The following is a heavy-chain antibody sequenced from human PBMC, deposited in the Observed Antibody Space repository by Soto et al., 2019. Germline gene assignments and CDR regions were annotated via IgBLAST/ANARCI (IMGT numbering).Heavy chain of an antibody. V-gene: IGHV1-46*01. D-gene: IGHD3-22*01. J-gene: IGHJ5*02. CDR1: GYTFPRSI. CDR3: ARGGLYYDSSGYYWKLDP. Sequence: ASVKVSCKASGYTFPRSIMPWVRQAPGQGLEWMGIINPSGGSTSYAQKFQGRVTMTRDTSTSTVYMELSSLRSEDTAVYYCARGGLYYDSSGYYWKLDPWGQGTLVTVSS. CDR2: INPSGGST.